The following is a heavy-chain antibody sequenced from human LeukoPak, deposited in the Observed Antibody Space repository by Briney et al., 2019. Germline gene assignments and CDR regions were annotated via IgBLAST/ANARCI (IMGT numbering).Heavy chain of an antibody. J-gene: IGHJ3*02. CDR1: GFTFSSYG. D-gene: IGHD3-22*01. CDR2: ISYDGSNK. Sequence: GGSLRLSCAASGFTFSSYGMHWVRQAPGKGLEWVAVISYDGSNKYYADSVKGRFTISRDNSKNTLYLQMNSLRAEDTAVYYCAKVGIDSSGYYFDAFDIWGQGTMVTVSS. V-gene: IGHV3-30*18. CDR3: AKVGIDSSGYYFDAFDI.